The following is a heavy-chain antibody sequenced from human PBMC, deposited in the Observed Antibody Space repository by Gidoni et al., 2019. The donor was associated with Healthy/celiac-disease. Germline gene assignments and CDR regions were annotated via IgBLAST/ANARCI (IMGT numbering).Heavy chain of an antibody. V-gene: IGHV4-4*02. CDR2: IYHSGSN. CDR1: GGSISSSNW. D-gene: IGHD2-2*01. CDR3: ARIVGPAASHFDY. Sequence: QVQPQESGPGLEKPSGTLPSTCAVSGGSISSSNWWSWVRRPPGKGLEWIGEIYHSGSNNYNTSLQSRVTISVDKSKNQFSLKLSSVTAADTAVYYCARIVGPAASHFDYWGQGTLVTVSS. J-gene: IGHJ4*02.